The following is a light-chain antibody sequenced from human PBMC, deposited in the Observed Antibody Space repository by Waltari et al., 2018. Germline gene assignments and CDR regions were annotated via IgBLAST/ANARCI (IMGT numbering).Light chain of an antibody. Sequence: QSVLTQPPSASGTPGQRVTISCSGSRSNIGTETGTWYQQLPGTAPTLLIYSNNQRPSGVPDRFSGSKSGTSASLAISGLQPEDEADYYCASWDNSLNVVVFGGGTKLTVL. CDR3: ASWDNSLNVVV. CDR1: RSNIGTET. J-gene: IGLJ2*01. CDR2: SNN. V-gene: IGLV1-44*01.